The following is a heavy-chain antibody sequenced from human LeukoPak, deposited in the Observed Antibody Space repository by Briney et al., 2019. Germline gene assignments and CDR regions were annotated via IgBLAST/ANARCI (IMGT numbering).Heavy chain of an antibody. CDR1: GYTFTGYY. CDR3: ARDRGLADYYFDY. CDR2: INPNSGGT. V-gene: IGHV1-2*02. Sequence: ASVKVSCKASGYTFTGYYMHWVRQAPGQGLEWMGWINPNSGGTNYAQKFQGRVTMTRDTSISTAYMELSRLRSDDTAVYYCARDRGLADYYFDYWGQGTLVTVSS. J-gene: IGHJ4*02. D-gene: IGHD3/OR15-3a*01.